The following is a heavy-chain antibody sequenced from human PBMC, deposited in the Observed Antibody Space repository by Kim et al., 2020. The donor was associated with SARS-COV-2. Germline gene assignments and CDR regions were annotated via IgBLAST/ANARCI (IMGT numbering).Heavy chain of an antibody. CDR1: GGSFSGYY. CDR3: ARGRNLAAPIDY. CDR2: INHSGST. V-gene: IGHV4-34*01. J-gene: IGHJ4*02. Sequence: SETLSLTCAVYGGSFSGYYWSWIRQPPGKGLEWIGEINHSGSTNYNPSLKSRVTISVDTSKNQFSLKLSSVTAADTAVYYCARGRNLAAPIDYWGQGTLVTVSS. D-gene: IGHD2-15*01.